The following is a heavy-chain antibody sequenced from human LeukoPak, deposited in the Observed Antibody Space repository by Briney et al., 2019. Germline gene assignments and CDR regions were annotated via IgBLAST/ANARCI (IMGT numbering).Heavy chain of an antibody. J-gene: IGHJ4*02. V-gene: IGHV3-30*02. CDR2: IRYDGSNK. CDR1: GFTFSSYG. CDR3: AKDRSFKTAMIYFDY. D-gene: IGHD5-18*01. Sequence: PGGSLRLSCAASGFTFSSYGMHWVRQAPGKGLEWVSLIRYDGSNKYYADSVKGLFTISRDNSKNTLYLQMNSLRAEDTAVYHCAKDRSFKTAMIYFDYWGQGALVTVSS.